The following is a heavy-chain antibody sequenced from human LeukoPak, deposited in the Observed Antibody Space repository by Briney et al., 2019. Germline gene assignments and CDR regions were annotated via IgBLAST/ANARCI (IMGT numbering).Heavy chain of an antibody. J-gene: IGHJ4*02. V-gene: IGHV1-2*02. Sequence: GASVKVSCKASGYTFTGYYMHWVRQAPGQGLEWMGWINPNHGDTNYAQKFQDRVSMTRDTPISTAYMHLSRLRSADTAVYYCARSPHILTGENFDYWGQGTLLTVSS. D-gene: IGHD3-9*01. CDR3: ARSPHILTGENFDY. CDR1: GYTFTGYY. CDR2: INPNHGDT.